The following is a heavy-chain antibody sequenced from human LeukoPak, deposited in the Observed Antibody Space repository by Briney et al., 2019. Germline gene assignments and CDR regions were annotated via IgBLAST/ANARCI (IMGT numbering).Heavy chain of an antibody. CDR2: IYHSGST. CDR1: GGSISSSSYY. D-gene: IGHD3-10*01. J-gene: IGHJ4*02. CDR3: ARGGHYYGSGSYYNVFDY. Sequence: SETLSLTCTVSGGSISSSSYYWGWIRQPPGKGLEWIGSIYHSGSTYYNPSLKSRVTISVDTSKNQFSLKLSSVTAADTAVYYCARGGHYYGSGSYYNVFDYWGQGTLVTVSS. V-gene: IGHV4-39*07.